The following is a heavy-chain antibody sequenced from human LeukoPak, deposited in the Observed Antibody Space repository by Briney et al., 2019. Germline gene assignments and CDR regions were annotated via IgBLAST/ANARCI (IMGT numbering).Heavy chain of an antibody. CDR1: GGTFSSYA. CDR3: ARTVAGKLVFDD. Sequence: SVKVSCKASGGTFSSYAISWVRQAPGQGLEWMGRIIPILGIANYAQKFQGRVTITADKSTSTAYMELSSLRSEDTAVYYCARTVAGKLVFDDWGQGTLVTVSS. J-gene: IGHJ4*02. D-gene: IGHD6-19*01. V-gene: IGHV1-69*04. CDR2: IIPILGIA.